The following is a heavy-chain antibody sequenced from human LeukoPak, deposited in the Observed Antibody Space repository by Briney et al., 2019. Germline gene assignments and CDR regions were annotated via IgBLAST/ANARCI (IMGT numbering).Heavy chain of an antibody. J-gene: IGHJ4*02. V-gene: IGHV5-51*01. CDR3: ARGRADIVVVPAATPFDY. CDR2: IYPGDSDT. Sequence: GESLKISCKGSGYSFTSYWIGWVRQMPGKGLEWMGIIYPGDSDTRYSPSSQGQVTISADKSISTAYLQWSSLKASDTAMYYCARGRADIVVVPAATPFDYWGQGTLVTVSS. D-gene: IGHD2-2*01. CDR1: GYSFTSYW.